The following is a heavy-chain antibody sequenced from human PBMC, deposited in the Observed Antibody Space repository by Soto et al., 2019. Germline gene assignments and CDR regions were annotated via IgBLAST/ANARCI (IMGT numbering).Heavy chain of an antibody. CDR3: ARVPSP. J-gene: IGHJ5*02. CDR2: IYHSGSP. V-gene: IGHV4-30-2*01. CDR1: WGSIRSGGYS. Sequence: VAWGSIRSGGYSWSWIRQPPGKGLEWIGYIYHSGSPYYNPSLKSRVTISVDRSKNQFSLKLSSVTAADTAVYYCARVPSPWGQGTLVTVSS.